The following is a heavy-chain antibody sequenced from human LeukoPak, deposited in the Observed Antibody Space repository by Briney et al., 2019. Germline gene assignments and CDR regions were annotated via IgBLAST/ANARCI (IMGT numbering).Heavy chain of an antibody. V-gene: IGHV3-53*01. J-gene: IGHJ4*02. Sequence: GGSLRLSCTVSGFTVSSNSWSWVRQAPGKGLEWVSFIYSDNTHYSDSVKGRFTISRDNSKNTLYLQMNSLRAEDTAVYYCARRAGAYSHPYDYWGQGTLVTVSS. CDR3: ARRAGAYSHPYDY. CDR1: GFTVSSNS. CDR2: IYSDNT. D-gene: IGHD4/OR15-4a*01.